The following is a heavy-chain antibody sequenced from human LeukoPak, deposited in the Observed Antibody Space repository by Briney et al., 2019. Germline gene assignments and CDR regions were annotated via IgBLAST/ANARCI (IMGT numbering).Heavy chain of an antibody. V-gene: IGHV1-46*01. Sequence: ASVKVSCKASGYTFTTYFMHWLRQAPGQGLEWMGIISPAVGETAYAEKFQGRVTMTRDTSTSTVHMELSSLTSEDTGMYYCARKFSGSSPIDYWGQGTLVTVSS. CDR1: GYTFTTYF. CDR3: ARKFSGSSPIDY. J-gene: IGHJ4*02. D-gene: IGHD6-25*01. CDR2: ISPAVGET.